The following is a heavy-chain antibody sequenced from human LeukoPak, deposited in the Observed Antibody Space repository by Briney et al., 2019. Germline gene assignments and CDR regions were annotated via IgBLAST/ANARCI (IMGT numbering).Heavy chain of an antibody. D-gene: IGHD2-15*01. CDR3: ATRDVVVAATEHDY. CDR2: INPNSGGT. V-gene: IGHV1-2*02. J-gene: IGHJ4*02. Sequence: ASVNVPCMSSVYTFTGYYMHWVRQAPGQGLAWMGWINPNSGGTNYAQKFQGSVTMTRYTSISTAYMELSKLRSDDTAVYYCATRDVVVAATEHDYWGQGTLVTASS. CDR1: VYTFTGYY.